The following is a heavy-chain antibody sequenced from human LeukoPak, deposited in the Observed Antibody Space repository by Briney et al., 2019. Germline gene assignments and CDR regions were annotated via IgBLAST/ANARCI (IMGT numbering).Heavy chain of an antibody. Sequence: SETLSLTCAVYGGSFSGYYWSWIRQPPGKGLEWIGEINHSGSTNYNPSLKSRVTISVDTSKNQFSLKLSSVTAADTAVYYCARAGVSGYDQRGQGTLVTVSS. CDR1: GGSFSGYY. V-gene: IGHV4-34*01. J-gene: IGHJ4*02. CDR3: ARAGVSGYDQ. D-gene: IGHD5-12*01. CDR2: INHSGST.